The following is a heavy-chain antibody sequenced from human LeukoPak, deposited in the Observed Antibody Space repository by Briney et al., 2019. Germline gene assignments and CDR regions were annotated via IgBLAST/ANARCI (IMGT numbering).Heavy chain of an antibody. J-gene: IGHJ4*02. CDR2: ISIDGGDT. D-gene: IGHD3-10*01. CDR3: ARGPYYAAGSFDY. Sequence: HPGGSLRLSCAASGFSSSSNWMHWVRQAPGKGLVWVSRISIDGGDTVYADSVKGRFTVSRDNAKDTLYPQMNSLRVEDTAVYYCARGPYYAAGSFDYWGQGTLVTVSS. CDR1: GFSSSSNW. V-gene: IGHV3-74*01.